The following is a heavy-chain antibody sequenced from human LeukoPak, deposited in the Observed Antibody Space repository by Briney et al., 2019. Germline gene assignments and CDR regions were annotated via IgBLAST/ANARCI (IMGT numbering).Heavy chain of an antibody. CDR1: GGSFSGYY. D-gene: IGHD3-22*01. CDR3: AVYSSAPYYFDY. J-gene: IGHJ4*02. V-gene: IGHV4-34*01. Sequence: SETLSLTCAVCGGSFSGYYWSWIRQPPGKGLEWIGSIYYSGSTYYNPSLKSRVTISVDTSKNQFSLKLSSVTAADTAVYYCAVYSSAPYYFDYWGQGTLVTVSS. CDR2: IYYSGST.